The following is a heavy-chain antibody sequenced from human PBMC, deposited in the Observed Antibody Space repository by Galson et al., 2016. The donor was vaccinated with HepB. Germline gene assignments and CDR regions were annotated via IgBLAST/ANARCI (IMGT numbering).Heavy chain of an antibody. CDR1: GFTFSSYS. CDR3: ARKDCSAGSCYSGVGY. V-gene: IGHV3-21*01. J-gene: IGHJ4*02. Sequence: SLRLSCAASGFTFSSYSMNWVRQAPGKGLEWVSSISSIGTHIYYADSVKARFTISRDNAKNSLFLEMNSLRADDTAVYYCARKDCSAGSCYSGVGYWGQGTLVTVSS. CDR2: ISSIGTHI. D-gene: IGHD2-15*01.